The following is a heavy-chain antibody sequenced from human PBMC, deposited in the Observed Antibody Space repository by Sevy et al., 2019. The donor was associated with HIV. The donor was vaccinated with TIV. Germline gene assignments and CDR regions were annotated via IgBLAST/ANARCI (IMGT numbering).Heavy chain of an antibody. CDR1: VDSIGTSTYY. J-gene: IGHJ4*02. Sequence: SETLSLTCTVSVDSIGTSTYYWGWIRQPPGKGLEWIGSIYYSGRTYYNPSLASRATISIDTSNARFSLTMTSVTAADTAVYYCARQQSLDSNGYYFGIWYWGRGTLVTVSS. D-gene: IGHD6-19*01. CDR3: ARQQSLDSNGYYFGIWY. CDR2: IYYSGRT. V-gene: IGHV4-39*01.